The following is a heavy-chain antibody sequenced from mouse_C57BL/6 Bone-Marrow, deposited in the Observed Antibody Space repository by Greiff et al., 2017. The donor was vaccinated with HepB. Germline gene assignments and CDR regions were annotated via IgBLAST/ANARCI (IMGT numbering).Heavy chain of an antibody. J-gene: IGHJ1*03. CDR1: GYSITSGYY. CDR2: ISYDGSN. CDR3: ARDGDSNYWYFDV. V-gene: IGHV3-6*01. D-gene: IGHD2-5*01. Sequence: VQLQQSGPGLVKPSQSLSLTCSVTGYSITSGYYWNWIRQFPGNKLEWMGYISYDGSNNYNPSLKNRISITRDTSKNQFFLKLNSVTTEDTATYYCARDGDSNYWYFDVWGTGTTVTVSS.